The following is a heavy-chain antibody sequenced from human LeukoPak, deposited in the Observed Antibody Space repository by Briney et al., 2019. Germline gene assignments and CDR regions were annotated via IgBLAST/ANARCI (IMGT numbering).Heavy chain of an antibody. CDR3: AVTWDSSGCRDY. V-gene: IGHV4-34*01. J-gene: IGHJ4*02. D-gene: IGHD3-22*01. Sequence: PSETLSLTCAVPGGSLRGDYSSWRPDPPGKGLGWIGEINQSGITHYNPSLKSRVTISVHTSKKKFPLKLSSVTAADRAWYYFAVTWDSSGCRDYWGQGTLVTLSS. CDR1: GGSLRGDY. CDR2: INQSGIT.